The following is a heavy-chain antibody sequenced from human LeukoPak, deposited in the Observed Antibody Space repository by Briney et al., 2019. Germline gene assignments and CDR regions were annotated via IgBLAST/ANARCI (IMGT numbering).Heavy chain of an antibody. Sequence: SETLSLTCAVYAGSFSGYYWGWIRQPPGKGLEWIGEIVHSGNTKYNPSLKSRVTISVDTSKNQFSLNLTSVTAADTAVYYCAIFGRIMWYKGAFDIWGQGTMVTVAS. D-gene: IGHD1-1*01. CDR3: AIFGRIMWYKGAFDI. CDR2: IVHSGNT. J-gene: IGHJ3*02. CDR1: AGSFSGYY. V-gene: IGHV4-34*12.